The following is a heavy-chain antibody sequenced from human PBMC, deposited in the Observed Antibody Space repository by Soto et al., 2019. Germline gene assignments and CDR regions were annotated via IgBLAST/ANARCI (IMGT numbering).Heavy chain of an antibody. V-gene: IGHV1-3*05. J-gene: IGHJ4*02. CDR2: INAGNGNT. CDR1: GYTFTSYA. D-gene: IGHD2-21*02. Sequence: QVQLVQSGAEEKKPGASVKVSCKASGYTFTSYAMHWVRQAPGQRLEWMGWINAGNGNTKYSQKFQGRVTITRDTSESTAYMELSSLRSEDTAMYYCARSIVVVTALDYWGQGTLVTVSS. CDR3: ARSIVVVTALDY.